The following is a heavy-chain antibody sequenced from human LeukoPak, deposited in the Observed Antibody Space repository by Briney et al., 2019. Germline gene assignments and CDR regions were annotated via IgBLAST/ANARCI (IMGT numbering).Heavy chain of an antibody. D-gene: IGHD3-10*01. CDR3: ARYGSGTSYITNYFDY. Sequence: GGSLRLSCAASGFTFSSYSMNWVRQAPGKGLEWVSYISSDSRTIYYADSVKGRFTISRDNAKNSLCLQMKSLRDEDTAVYYCARYGSGTSYITNYFDYWGQGTLVTVSS. J-gene: IGHJ4*02. CDR2: ISSDSRTI. CDR1: GFTFSSYS. V-gene: IGHV3-48*02.